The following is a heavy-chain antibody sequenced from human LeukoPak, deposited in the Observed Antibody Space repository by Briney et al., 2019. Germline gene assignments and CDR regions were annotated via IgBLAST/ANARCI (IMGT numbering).Heavy chain of an antibody. Sequence: ASVKVSCKASGYTFTSYGISGVRQAPGQGLEWMGWISAYNGNTNYAQKLQGRVTMTTDTSTSTAYMELRSLRSDDTAVYYCAREDFRGSYYDLDYWGQGTLVTVSS. D-gene: IGHD1-26*01. J-gene: IGHJ4*02. CDR1: GYTFTSYG. CDR2: ISAYNGNT. V-gene: IGHV1-18*01. CDR3: AREDFRGSYYDLDY.